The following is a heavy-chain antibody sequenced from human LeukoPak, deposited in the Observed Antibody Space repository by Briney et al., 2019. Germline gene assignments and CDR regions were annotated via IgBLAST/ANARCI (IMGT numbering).Heavy chain of an antibody. CDR3: TRDSPDYYDSSGPNRFDY. V-gene: IGHV3-49*03. D-gene: IGHD3-22*01. Sequence: PGRSLRLSCTASGFTFGDYAMSWFRQAPGKGLEWAGFTRSKAYGGTTEYAASVKGRFNISKDDSKSIAYLQMNSLKTVDTAVYYCTRDSPDYYDSSGPNRFDYCGQGTLVTVSS. J-gene: IGHJ4*02. CDR1: GFTFGDYA. CDR2: TRSKAYGGTT.